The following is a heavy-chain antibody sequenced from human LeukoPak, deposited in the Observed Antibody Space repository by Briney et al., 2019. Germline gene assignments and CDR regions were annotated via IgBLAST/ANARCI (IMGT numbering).Heavy chain of an antibody. V-gene: IGHV4-39*01. J-gene: IGHJ4*02. D-gene: IGHD3-10*01. CDR3: ARHQSYGSGTYYAPFDN. CDR2: IYYSGST. Sequence: PSETLSLTCTVSGGSVSSSSYYWGWIRQPPMTGLEWIGSIYYSGSTEYNLSLKSRVTISVDTSRNQFSLKLSSVTAADTAVYYCARHQSYGSGTYYAPFDNWGQGILVTVSS. CDR1: GGSVSSSSYY.